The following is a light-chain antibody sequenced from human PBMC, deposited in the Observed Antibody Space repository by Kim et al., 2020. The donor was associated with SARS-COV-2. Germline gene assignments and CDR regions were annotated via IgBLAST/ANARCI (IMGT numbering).Light chain of an antibody. V-gene: IGKV3-20*01. Sequence: LSPGETSPLPCRASQSVSSSYLAWYQQKPGQAPCLLIYGASSRAAGIPDRFSGSGSGTDFTLTITRLEPEDFAVYYCQQYGSSPYTFGQGTKLEI. J-gene: IGKJ2*01. CDR2: GAS. CDR1: QSVSSSY. CDR3: QQYGSSPYT.